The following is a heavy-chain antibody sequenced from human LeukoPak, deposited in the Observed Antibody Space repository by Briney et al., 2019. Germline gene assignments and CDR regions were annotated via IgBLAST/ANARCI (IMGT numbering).Heavy chain of an antibody. Sequence: PGGSLRLSCAASGFTFSNYSMNWVRQAPGKGLEWVSSISSSSSYIYYADSVKGRFTISRDNAKNSLYLQTNSLRAEDTALYYCAIDAGIAARGLREWGEETLLTVPS. CDR1: GFTFSNYS. D-gene: IGHD6-6*01. CDR2: ISSSSSYI. V-gene: IGHV3-21*01. CDR3: AIDAGIAARGLRE. J-gene: IGHJ4*02.